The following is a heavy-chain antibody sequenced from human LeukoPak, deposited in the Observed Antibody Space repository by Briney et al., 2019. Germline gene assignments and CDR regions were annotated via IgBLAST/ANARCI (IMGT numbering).Heavy chain of an antibody. CDR2: INHSGST. V-gene: IGHV4-34*01. CDR1: GGSFSDYY. D-gene: IGHD3-22*01. J-gene: IGHJ1*01. Sequence: SETLSLTCAVYGGSFSDYYWSWIRQPPGKGLERIGEINHSGSTNYNPSLKSRVTISVDTSKNQFSLKLSSVTAADTAVYYCAYSSGYQQHWGQGTLVTVSS. CDR3: AYSSGYQQH.